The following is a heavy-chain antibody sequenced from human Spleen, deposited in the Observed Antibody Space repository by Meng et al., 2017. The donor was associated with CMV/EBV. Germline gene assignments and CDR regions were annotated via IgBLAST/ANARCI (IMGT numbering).Heavy chain of an antibody. J-gene: IGHJ4*02. CDR2: ISATGDNT. V-gene: IGHV3-23*01. CDR3: ARIERRRILKYCGSDCSTTDY. CDR1: SYA. Sequence: SYALSWVRHAPGKGLEWVSGISATGDNTFYTDSVKGRCTISRDNTKNTLYSQMNSLRAEDTAVYYCARIERRRILKYCGSDCSTTDYWGQGTLVTVSS. D-gene: IGHD2-21*02.